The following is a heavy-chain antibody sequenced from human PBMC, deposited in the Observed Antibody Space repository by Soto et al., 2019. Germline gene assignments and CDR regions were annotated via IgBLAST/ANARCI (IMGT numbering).Heavy chain of an antibody. CDR2: INPNSGGT. D-gene: IGHD2-2*01. J-gene: IGHJ4*02. CDR3: AREVRPATEFDY. CDR1: GYTFTGYY. V-gene: IGHV1-2*04. Sequence: QVQLVQSGAEVKKPGASVKVSCKASGYTFTGYYMHWVRQAPGQGLEWMGWINPNSGGTNYAQKSQGWVTMPRDTSISTAYKELSRLRSDDTAVYYCAREVRPATEFDYWGQGTLVTVSS.